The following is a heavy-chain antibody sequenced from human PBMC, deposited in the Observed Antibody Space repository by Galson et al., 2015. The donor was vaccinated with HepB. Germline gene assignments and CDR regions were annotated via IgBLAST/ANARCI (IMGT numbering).Heavy chain of an antibody. V-gene: IGHV1-69*13. CDR3: ARTKYRSGSYYNYYYGMDV. CDR2: IIPIFGTA. J-gene: IGHJ6*02. CDR1: GGTFSSYA. D-gene: IGHD1-26*01. Sequence: SVKVSCKASGGTFSSYAISWVRQAPGQGLEWMGGIIPIFGTANYAQKFQGRVTITADESTSTAYMELSSLRSEDTAVYYCARTKYRSGSYYNYYYGMDVWGQGTTVTVSS.